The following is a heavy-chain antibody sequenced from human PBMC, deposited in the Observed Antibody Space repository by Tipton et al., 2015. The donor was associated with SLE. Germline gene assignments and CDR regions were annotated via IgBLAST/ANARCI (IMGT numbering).Heavy chain of an antibody. CDR1: GGSISSSSYY. CDR3: ARAFWSGPNFYMDV. J-gene: IGHJ6*03. Sequence: TLSLTCTVSGGSISSSSYYWGWIRQPPGKGLEWIGSIYYSGSTYYNPSLKSRVTVSLDMSKNQFSLKLVSVTAADTAVYYCARAFWSGPNFYMDVWGKGTTVTVSS. V-gene: IGHV4-39*07. D-gene: IGHD3-3*01. CDR2: IYYSGST.